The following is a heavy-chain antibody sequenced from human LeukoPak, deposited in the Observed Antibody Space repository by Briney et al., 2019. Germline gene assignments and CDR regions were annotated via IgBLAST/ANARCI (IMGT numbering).Heavy chain of an antibody. CDR3: ANLGEYCGGDCYSIPWEY. Sequence: GGSLRLSCAASGFTFSTYGMHWVRQAPGKGLEWVAVISYDGSHKYYAASVKGRFTISRDNSKNTLYLQMTYLRPEDTAIYYCANLGEYCGGDCYSIPWEYWGQGTLVTVSS. V-gene: IGHV3-30*18. CDR1: GFTFSTYG. D-gene: IGHD2-21*02. J-gene: IGHJ4*02. CDR2: ISYDGSHK.